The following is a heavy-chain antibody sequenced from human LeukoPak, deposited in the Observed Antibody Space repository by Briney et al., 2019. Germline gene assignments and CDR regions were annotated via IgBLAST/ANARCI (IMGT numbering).Heavy chain of an antibody. V-gene: IGHV4-59*08. J-gene: IGHJ6*02. CDR3: ARHKAVGYYYYYYGMDV. CDR2: IYYSGST. Sequence: RPSETLSLTCTVPGDSITSFYWSWLRQPPGKGLEWIGYIYYSGSTNYNPSLKSRVTISVDTSKNQFSLKLSSVTAADTAVYYCARHKAVGYYYYYYGMDVWGQGTTVTVSS. CDR1: GDSITSFY. D-gene: IGHD5-12*01.